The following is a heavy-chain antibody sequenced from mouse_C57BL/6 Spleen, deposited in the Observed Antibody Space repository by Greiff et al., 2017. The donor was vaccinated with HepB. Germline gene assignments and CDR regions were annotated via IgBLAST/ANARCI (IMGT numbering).Heavy chain of an antibody. CDR2: ISSGSSTI. D-gene: IGHD2-2*01. CDR3: ARRTMVTYWYFDV. CDR1: GFTFSDYG. J-gene: IGHJ1*03. Sequence: DVMLVESGGGLVKPGGSLKLSCAASGFTFSDYGMHWVRQAPEKGLEWVAYISSGSSTIYYADTVKGRFTISRDNAKNTLFLQMTSLRSEDTAMYYCARRTMVTYWYFDVWGTGTTVTVSS. V-gene: IGHV5-17*01.